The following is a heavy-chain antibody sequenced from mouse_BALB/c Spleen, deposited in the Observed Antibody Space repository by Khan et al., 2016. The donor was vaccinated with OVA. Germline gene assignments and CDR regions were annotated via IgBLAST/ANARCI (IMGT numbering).Heavy chain of an antibody. D-gene: IGHD1-1*01. CDR1: GYTFTSNT. Sequence: QVRLQQSGAELARPGASVKMSCKASGYTFTSNTMHWVKQRPGQGLEWIGYINPNSGSTNYNQNFKDKATLTADKSSSTAYMQLSSLTSEDSAVYYCARRTSVYTMDYWGQGTSVTVAS. V-gene: IGHV1-4*01. J-gene: IGHJ4*01. CDR2: INPNSGST. CDR3: ARRTSVYTMDY.